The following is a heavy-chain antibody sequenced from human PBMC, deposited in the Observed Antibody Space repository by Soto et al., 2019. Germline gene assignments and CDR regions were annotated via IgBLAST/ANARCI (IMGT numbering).Heavy chain of an antibody. J-gene: IGHJ1*01. CDR3: AREAGDCSGGSCYSVYFQH. CDR1: GGSISSGGYS. CDR2: IYHSGST. V-gene: IGHV4-30-2*01. Sequence: QLQLQESGSGLVKPSQTLSLTCAVSGGSISSGGYSWSWIRQPPGKGLEWIGYIYHSGSTYYNPSLKSRVPISVDRSKIPFSRKLSSVTAADTAVYYCAREAGDCSGGSCYSVYFQHWGQGPLVTVSS. D-gene: IGHD2-15*01.